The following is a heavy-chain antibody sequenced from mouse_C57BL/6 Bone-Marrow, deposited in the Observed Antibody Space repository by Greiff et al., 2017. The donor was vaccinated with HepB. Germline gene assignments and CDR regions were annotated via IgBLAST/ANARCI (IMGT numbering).Heavy chain of an antibody. CDR1: GFTFSSYG. Sequence: EVHLVESGGDLVKPGGSLKLSCAASGFTFSSYGMSWVRQTPDKRLEWVATISSGGSYTYYPDSVKGRFTISRDNAKNTLYLQMSSLKSEDTAMYYCARPYYDYLFAYWGQGTLVTVSA. J-gene: IGHJ3*01. CDR2: ISSGGSYT. D-gene: IGHD2-4*01. V-gene: IGHV5-6*01. CDR3: ARPYYDYLFAY.